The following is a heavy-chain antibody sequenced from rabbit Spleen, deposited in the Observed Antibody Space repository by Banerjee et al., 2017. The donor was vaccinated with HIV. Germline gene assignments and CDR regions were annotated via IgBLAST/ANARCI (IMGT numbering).Heavy chain of an antibody. D-gene: IGHD8-1*01. CDR3: ARDSGSSFSSYGMDL. CDR2: IYTGNSKT. Sequence: QEQLEESGGDLVKPEGSLTLTCTASGFSFSSSYWICWVRQAPGKGLEWIACIYTGNSKTYYASWAKGRFTISKTSSTTVTLQMTSLTAADTATYFCARDSGSSFSSYGMDLWGQGTLVTVS. J-gene: IGHJ6*01. V-gene: IGHV1S45*01. CDR1: GFSFSSSYW.